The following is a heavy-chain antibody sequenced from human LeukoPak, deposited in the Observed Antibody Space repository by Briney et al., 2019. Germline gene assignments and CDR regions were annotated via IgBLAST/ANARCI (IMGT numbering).Heavy chain of an antibody. J-gene: IGHJ2*01. D-gene: IGHD2-15*01. CDR2: INHSGST. V-gene: IGHV4-34*01. Sequence: KPSETLSLTCAVYGGSFSGYYWSWIRQPPGKGLEWIGEINHSGSTNYNPSLKSRVTISVDTSKKQFSLKLSSVTAADTAVYYCARRRVVVVAATVPSLKRYWYFDLWGRGTLVTVSS. CDR3: ARRRVVVVAATVPSLKRYWYFDL. CDR1: GGSFSGYY.